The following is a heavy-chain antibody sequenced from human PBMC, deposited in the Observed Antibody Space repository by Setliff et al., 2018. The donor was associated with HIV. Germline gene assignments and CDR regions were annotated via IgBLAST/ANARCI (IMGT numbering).Heavy chain of an antibody. V-gene: IGHV4-61*09. CDR3: AGYRRDDYYLTAYFDS. CDR1: GGSLNTGTYY. CDR2: IDITADT. D-gene: IGHD1-26*01. J-gene: IGHJ4*02. Sequence: SETLSLTCTVSGGSLNTGTYYWSWIRQPAGKGLEWIGHIDITADTDYNPSLKSRVTISVDTSKNQFSLKLSSLTAADTAVYYCAGYRRDDYYLTAYFDSWGQGTLVTVSS.